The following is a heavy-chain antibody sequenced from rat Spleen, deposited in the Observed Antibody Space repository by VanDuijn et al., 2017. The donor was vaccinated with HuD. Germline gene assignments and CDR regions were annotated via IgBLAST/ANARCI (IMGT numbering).Heavy chain of an antibody. CDR1: GFTFNNYW. J-gene: IGHJ3*01. CDR2: ITKNGGTT. Sequence: EVQLVESGGGLVQPGRSLKLSCVASGFTFNNYWMTWIRQAPGKGLEWVASITKNGGTTYYPDSVTGRFTISRDNAKSTLYLQMNSLRSEDTATYYCTTVTDDIVELFAYWGQGTLVTVSS. D-gene: IGHD1-11*01. CDR3: TTVTDDIVELFAY. V-gene: IGHV5-31*01.